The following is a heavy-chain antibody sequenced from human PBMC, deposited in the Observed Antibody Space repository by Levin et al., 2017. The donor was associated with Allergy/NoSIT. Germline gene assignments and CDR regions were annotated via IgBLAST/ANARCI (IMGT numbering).Heavy chain of an antibody. CDR2: IYYSGST. Sequence: PSETLSLTCTVSGGSISSSSYYWGWIRQPPGKGLEWIGSIYYSGSTYYNPSLKSRVTISVDTSKNQFSLKLSSVTAADTAVYYCARVQLERDHYYYMDGWGKGTTVTVSS. D-gene: IGHD1-1*01. CDR1: GGSISSSSYY. CDR3: ARVQLERDHYYYMDG. V-gene: IGHV4-39*01. J-gene: IGHJ6*03.